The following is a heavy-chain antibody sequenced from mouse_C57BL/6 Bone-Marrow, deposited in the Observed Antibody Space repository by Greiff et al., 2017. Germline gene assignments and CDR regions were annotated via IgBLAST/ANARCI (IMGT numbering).Heavy chain of an antibody. Sequence: VHLVESGAELARPGASVKLSCKASGYTFTSYGISWVKQRTGQGLEWIGEIYPRSGNTYYNEKFKGKATLTADKSSSTAYMELRSLTSEDSAVYFCARRGAVVAHCDYWGQGTTLTVSS. D-gene: IGHD1-1*01. CDR2: IYPRSGNT. J-gene: IGHJ2*01. V-gene: IGHV1-81*01. CDR3: ARRGAVVAHCDY. CDR1: GYTFTSYG.